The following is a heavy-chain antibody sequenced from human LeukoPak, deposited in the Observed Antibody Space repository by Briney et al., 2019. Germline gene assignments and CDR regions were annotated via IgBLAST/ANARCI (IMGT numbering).Heavy chain of an antibody. CDR2: MYHSGST. D-gene: IGHD4-23*01. CDR3: ARGGLPYTVAPRRYFDL. V-gene: IGHV4-4*02. CDR1: GGSISSSNW. J-gene: IGHJ2*01. Sequence: PSETLSLTCAVSGGSISSSNWWSWVRQPPGKGLEWIGEMYHSGSTNYNPSLKSRVTISVDKSKNQFSLKLSSVTAADTAVYYCARGGLPYTVAPRRYFDLWGRGTLVTVSS.